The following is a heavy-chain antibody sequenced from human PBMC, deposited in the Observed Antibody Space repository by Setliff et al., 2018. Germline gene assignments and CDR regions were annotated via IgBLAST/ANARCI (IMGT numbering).Heavy chain of an antibody. CDR1: GGPFSDYY. CDR2: INPSGTT. D-gene: IGHD3-16*01. J-gene: IGHJ4*02. V-gene: IGHV4-34*01. CDR3: RFWSYVYKNDY. Sequence: SETLSLTCTFYGGPFSDYYWDWVRQTPGKGLEWIAEINPSGTTNYIPSLKSRLTISVDTSKRQFSLKLISVTAADTAVYYCRFWSYVYKNDYWAQGTLVTVSS.